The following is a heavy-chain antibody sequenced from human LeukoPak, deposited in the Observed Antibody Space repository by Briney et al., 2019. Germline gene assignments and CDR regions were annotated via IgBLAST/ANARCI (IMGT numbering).Heavy chain of an antibody. D-gene: IGHD1-26*01. CDR1: GGSISSSSYY. Sequence: PSETLSLTCTVSGGSISSSSYYWGWIRQPPGKGLEWIGSIYYSGSTYYNPSLKSRVTISVDTSKNQFSLKLSSVTAADTAVYYCARAGATTDYYYYMDVWGKGTTVTVSS. CDR2: IYYSGST. V-gene: IGHV4-39*07. CDR3: ARAGATTDYYYYMDV. J-gene: IGHJ6*03.